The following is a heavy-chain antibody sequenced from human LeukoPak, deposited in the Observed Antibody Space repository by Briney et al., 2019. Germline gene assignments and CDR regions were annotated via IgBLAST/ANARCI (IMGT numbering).Heavy chain of an antibody. Sequence: GASVKVSCKASGYTFTSYYMHWVRQAPGQGLEWMGIINPSGGSTSYAQKFQGRVSLTRDTSTSTVYMELSSLRSEDTAVYYCARDVVGNIVVVPAAPGVAFDIWGQGTMVTVSS. CDR2: INPSGGST. CDR3: ARDVVGNIVVVPAAPGVAFDI. V-gene: IGHV1-46*01. D-gene: IGHD2-2*01. J-gene: IGHJ3*02. CDR1: GYTFTSYY.